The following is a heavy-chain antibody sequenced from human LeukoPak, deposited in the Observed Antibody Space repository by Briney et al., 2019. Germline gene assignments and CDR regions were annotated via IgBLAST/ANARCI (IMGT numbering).Heavy chain of an antibody. CDR2: ITDSGGST. Sequence: GGSLRLPCAASGFTFSSYAVSWVRQAPGEGPGWVSAITDSGGSTYYSDSVKGRFTISRDNSKNTLYLQMSTLRAEDTAIYYCAKGSSGSRPYYFDYWGQGTLVTVSS. CDR1: GFTFSSYA. J-gene: IGHJ4*02. CDR3: AKGSSGSRPYYFDY. V-gene: IGHV3-23*01. D-gene: IGHD3-22*01.